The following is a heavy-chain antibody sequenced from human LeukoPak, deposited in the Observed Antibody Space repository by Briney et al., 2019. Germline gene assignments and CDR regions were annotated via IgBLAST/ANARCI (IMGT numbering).Heavy chain of an antibody. CDR3: ARLDAYSSGSFDY. D-gene: IGHD6-19*01. CDR2: INPNSGGT. V-gene: IGHV1-2*06. J-gene: IGHJ4*02. Sequence: ASVKVSFKASGYTFTGYYMHWVRQAPGQGLEWMGRINPNSGGTNYAQKFQGRVTMTRDTSISTAYMELSRLRSDDTAVYYCARLDAYSSGSFDYWGQGTLVTVSS. CDR1: GYTFTGYY.